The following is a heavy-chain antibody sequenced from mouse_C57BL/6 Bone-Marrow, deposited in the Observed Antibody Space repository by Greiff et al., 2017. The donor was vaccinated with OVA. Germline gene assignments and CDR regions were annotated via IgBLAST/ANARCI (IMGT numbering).Heavy chain of an antibody. CDR2: IHPNSGST. CDR1: GYTFTSYW. D-gene: IGHD1-1*01. J-gene: IGHJ2*01. V-gene: IGHV1-64*01. CDR3: AREGYYYYDFDY. Sequence: VQLQQPGAELVKPGASVQLSCKASGYTFTSYWMHWVKQRPGQGLEWIGMIHPNSGSTNYNEKFKSKATLTVNKSSSTAYMQLSSLTSEDSAVYYCAREGYYYYDFDYWGQGTTLTVSS.